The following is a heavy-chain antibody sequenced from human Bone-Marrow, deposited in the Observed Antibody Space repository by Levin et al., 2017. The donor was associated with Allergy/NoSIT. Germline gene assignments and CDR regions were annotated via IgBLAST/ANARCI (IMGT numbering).Heavy chain of an antibody. CDR2: ISAYNGNT. D-gene: IGHD1-26*01. J-gene: IGHJ4*02. V-gene: IGHV1-18*01. Sequence: ASVKVSCKASGYTFNNYGFSWVRQVPGQGLEWMGWISAYNGNTQYAQKFQGRVTMTTDTSRSTAYMEVRSLSSGDTAVYYCAREQGATTQPLLDYWGQGTLVTVSS. CDR1: GYTFNNYG. CDR3: AREQGATTQPLLDY.